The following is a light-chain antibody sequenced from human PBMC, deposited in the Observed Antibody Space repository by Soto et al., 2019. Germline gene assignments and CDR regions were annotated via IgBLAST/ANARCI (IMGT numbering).Light chain of an antibody. CDR2: EVT. J-gene: IGLJ2*01. CDR3: SSYSRSNTPVV. CDR1: SSDVGTYTY. V-gene: IGLV2-14*01. Sequence: QSALTQPASVSGSPGQSITISCTGTSSDVGTYTYVSWYKQHPGKAPKLVIYEVTNRPSGVSNRFAGSKSGNTASLTISGLQAEVEGDYYCSSYSRSNTPVVFGGGTKLTVL.